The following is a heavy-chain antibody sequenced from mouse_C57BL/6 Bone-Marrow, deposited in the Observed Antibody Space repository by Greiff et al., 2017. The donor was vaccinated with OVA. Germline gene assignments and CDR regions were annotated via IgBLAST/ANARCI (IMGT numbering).Heavy chain of an antibody. V-gene: IGHV1-50*01. D-gene: IGHD1-1*01. Sequence: VQLQQPGAELVKPGASVKLSCKASGYTFTSYWMQWVKQRPGQGLEWIGEIDPSDSYTNYNQKFKGKATLTVDTSSSTAYMQLSSLTSEDSAVYYCARALITTVVAKNFDVWGTGTTGTVSS. CDR1: GYTFTSYW. CDR3: ARALITTVVAKNFDV. J-gene: IGHJ1*03. CDR2: IDPSDSYT.